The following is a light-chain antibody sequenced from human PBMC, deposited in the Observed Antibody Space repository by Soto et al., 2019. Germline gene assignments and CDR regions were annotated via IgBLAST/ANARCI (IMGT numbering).Light chain of an antibody. Sequence: DIQMTQSPSSVSASFGDRVTITCRASRDISNSLAWYQQTPGKAPKLLIRRASSLHRGVPSRFRGGGAGTEFTLTISSLQPDDFETYYCQQYNSYPWTFGQGTKVDIK. CDR3: QQYNSYPWT. CDR1: RDISNS. CDR2: RAS. J-gene: IGKJ1*01. V-gene: IGKV1D-16*01.